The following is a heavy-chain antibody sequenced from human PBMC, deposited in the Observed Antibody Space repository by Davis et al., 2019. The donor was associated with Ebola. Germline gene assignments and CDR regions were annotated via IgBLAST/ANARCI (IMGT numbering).Heavy chain of an antibody. J-gene: IGHJ6*02. V-gene: IGHV1-18*01. D-gene: IGHD6-13*01. CDR2: ISSYNGNT. CDR3: ARGGTAGKGWYYYYGMDV. CDR1: GYTFTSYG. Sequence: ASVKVSCKASGYTFTSYGISWVRQAPGQGLEWMGWISSYNGNTNYAQKLQGRVTMTTDTSTSTAYMELRSLRSDDTAVYYCARGGTAGKGWYYYYGMDVWGQGTTVTVSS.